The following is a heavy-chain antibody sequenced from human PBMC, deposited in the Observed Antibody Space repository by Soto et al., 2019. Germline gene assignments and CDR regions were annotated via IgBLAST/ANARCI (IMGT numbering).Heavy chain of an antibody. D-gene: IGHD3-16*01. J-gene: IGHJ4*02. CDR2: INSDGGTT. Sequence: EVQLVESGGGLVQPGGSLRLSCAASGFTLSNYWMHWVRQAPGKGLVWVSRINSDGGTTSYADSVKGRFTISRDNAKNTLYLQMNGLRAEDTAVYYCARVGNGEYVFYYWGQGTLVTVSS. CDR3: ARVGNGEYVFYY. CDR1: GFTLSNYW. V-gene: IGHV3-74*01.